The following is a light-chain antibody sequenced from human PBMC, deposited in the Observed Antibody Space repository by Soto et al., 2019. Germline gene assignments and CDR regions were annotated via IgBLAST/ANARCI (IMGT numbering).Light chain of an antibody. CDR1: QSVSSN. J-gene: IGKJ1*01. CDR2: GAS. V-gene: IGKV3-15*01. CDR3: QQYNNWPPWT. Sequence: ETVMTQSPATLSVSPGERVTLSCRASQSVSSNLAWYQQKPGQAPRLLNYGASTRATGIPARFSGSGSGTELTLTISSLQSEDFAVYYCQQYNNWPPWTFGQGTKVEIK.